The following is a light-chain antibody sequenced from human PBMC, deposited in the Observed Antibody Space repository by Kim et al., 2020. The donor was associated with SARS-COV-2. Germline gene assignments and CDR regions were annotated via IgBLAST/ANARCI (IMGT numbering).Light chain of an antibody. CDR2: GAS. J-gene: IGKJ3*01. Sequence: EIVLTQSPGTLSLSPGERATLSCRASQSLSNTYLAWYQQKPGQAPRLLIYGASSRATGIPDRFSGSGSGTDFTLSISRLEPEDCAVYYCQQYANSPLTFDPETKVDIK. V-gene: IGKV3-20*01. CDR3: QQYANSPLT. CDR1: QSLSNTY.